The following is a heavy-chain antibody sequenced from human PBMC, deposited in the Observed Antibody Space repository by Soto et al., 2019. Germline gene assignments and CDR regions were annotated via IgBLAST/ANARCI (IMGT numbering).Heavy chain of an antibody. CDR2: IYHSGTT. D-gene: IGHD2-21*02. CDR3: ARDTCGGDCALDY. V-gene: IGHV4-59*01. J-gene: IGHJ4*02. CDR1: GDSIRSSY. Sequence: QVQLQESGPGLVKPSETLSLTCTVSGDSIRSSYWSWIRQSPGKGLEWIGYIYHSGTTNFNPSLKSRATISVNTSKNHFSLKLTSVTAADTAIYFSARDTCGGDCALDYWGPGTLVAVSS.